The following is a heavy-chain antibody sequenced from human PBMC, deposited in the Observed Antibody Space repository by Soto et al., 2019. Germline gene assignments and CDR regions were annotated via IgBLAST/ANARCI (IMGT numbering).Heavy chain of an antibody. CDR2: ISYDGSNK. CDR1: GFTFSSYG. CDR3: ANPSGGAVAAWY. J-gene: IGHJ4*02. Sequence: PGGSLRLSCAASGFTFSSYGMHWVRQAPGKGLEWVAVISYDGSNKYYADSVKGRFTISRDNSKNTLYLQMNSLRAEDTAVYYCANPSGGAVAAWYWGQGTLVTVSS. D-gene: IGHD6-19*01. V-gene: IGHV3-30*18.